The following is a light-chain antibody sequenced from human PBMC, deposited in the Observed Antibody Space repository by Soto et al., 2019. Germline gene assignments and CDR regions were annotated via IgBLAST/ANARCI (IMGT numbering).Light chain of an antibody. J-gene: IGLJ3*02. Sequence: QSALTQPASVSGSPGQSVTISCTGTNSDVGGYDLVSWYQQHPGKAPKLMISDVTKRPSGVSIRFSGSKSGNTASLTISGLQAEDEADYYCCSYAGSITWVFGGGTKLTVL. V-gene: IGLV2-23*02. CDR2: DVT. CDR1: NSDVGGYDL. CDR3: CSYAGSITWV.